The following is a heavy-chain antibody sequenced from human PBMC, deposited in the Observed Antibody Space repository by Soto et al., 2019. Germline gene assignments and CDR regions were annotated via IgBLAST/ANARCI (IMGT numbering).Heavy chain of an antibody. V-gene: IGHV1-8*01. CDR3: ARGRRYCTTTSCYPPALFPYGMDV. D-gene: IGHD2-2*01. Sequence: GASVKVPGKTSGYTFTNYYINWVRQAAGQGLEWMGWINPDSDNTGYAQKFQGRVTMTRDTSISTAYMELNSLRSEDTAVYYCARGRRYCTTTSCYPPALFPYGMDVWGQGTTVTVSS. J-gene: IGHJ6*02. CDR2: INPDSDNT. CDR1: GYTFTNYY.